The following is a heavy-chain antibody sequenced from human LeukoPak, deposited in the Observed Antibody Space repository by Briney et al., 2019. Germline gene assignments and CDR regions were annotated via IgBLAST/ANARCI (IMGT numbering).Heavy chain of an antibody. CDR1: GFTFSSYE. Sequence: PGGSLRLSCAASGFTFSSYEMNWVRQAPGKGLEWVSYISTSGSTIYYADSVKGRFTISRDNAKNSPYLQMNSLTAEARAVYYCAPVKARSGSNFDIWGQGTMGTVSS. CDR3: APVKARSGSNFDI. V-gene: IGHV3-48*03. CDR2: ISTSGSTI. D-gene: IGHD3-10*01. J-gene: IGHJ3*02.